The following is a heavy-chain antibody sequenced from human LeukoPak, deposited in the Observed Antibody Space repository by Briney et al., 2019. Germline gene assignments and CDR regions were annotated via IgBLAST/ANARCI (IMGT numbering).Heavy chain of an antibody. V-gene: IGHV3-23*01. Sequence: PGGSLRLSCAASGYTFSSYGMSWVRQAPGKELEWVSAISGSGGSTYYADSVKGRFTISRDNSKNTLYLQMNSLRAEDTAVYYCAKDYYYDSSGYLSHFDYWGQGTLVTVSS. CDR2: ISGSGGST. CDR3: AKDYYYDSSGYLSHFDY. D-gene: IGHD3-22*01. CDR1: GYTFSSYG. J-gene: IGHJ4*02.